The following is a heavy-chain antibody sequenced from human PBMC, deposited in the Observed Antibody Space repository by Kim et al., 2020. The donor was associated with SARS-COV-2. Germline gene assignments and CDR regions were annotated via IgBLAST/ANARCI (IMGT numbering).Heavy chain of an antibody. J-gene: IGHJ6*03. D-gene: IGHD6-13*01. V-gene: IGHV3-13*01. CDR2: IGTAGDT. CDR3: ARGQQQLVLSGYYYYMDV. CDR1: GFTFSSYD. Sequence: GGSLRLSCAASGFTFSSYDMHWVRQATGKGLEWVSAIGTAGDTYYPGSVKGRFTISRENAKNSLYLQMNSLRAGDTAVYYCARGQQQLVLSGYYYYMDVWGKGTRVTVSS.